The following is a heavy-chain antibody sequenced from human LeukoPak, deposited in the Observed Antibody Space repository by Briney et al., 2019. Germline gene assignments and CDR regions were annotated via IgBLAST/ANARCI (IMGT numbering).Heavy chain of an antibody. J-gene: IGHJ4*02. CDR3: AREIVSAVAGNFDY. CDR2: ISSSGSTR. Sequence: GGSLRLSCAASVFTFSSYEMNWVRQAPGKGLEWVSYISSSGSTRTYAGSVKGRFTISRDNAKNSLYLEMNSLRAEDTAVYYCAREIVSAVAGNFDYWGQGTLVTVSS. V-gene: IGHV3-48*03. D-gene: IGHD6-19*01. CDR1: VFTFSSYE.